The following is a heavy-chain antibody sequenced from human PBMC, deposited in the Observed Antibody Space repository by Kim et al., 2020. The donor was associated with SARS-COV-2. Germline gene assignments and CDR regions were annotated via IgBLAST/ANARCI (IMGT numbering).Heavy chain of an antibody. Sequence: SETLSLTCAVYDESLSGYYWSWIRQPPGKGLEWIGEIDHSGSTNYNPSLKSRVTVSVETSKNLFSLKLTSVTAADTAVYYCARGPLWFDEYYLDHWGQGTLVTVSS. CDR3: ARGPLWFDEYYLDH. CDR1: DESLSGYY. CDR2: IDHSGST. V-gene: IGHV4-34*01. J-gene: IGHJ4*02. D-gene: IGHD3-10*01.